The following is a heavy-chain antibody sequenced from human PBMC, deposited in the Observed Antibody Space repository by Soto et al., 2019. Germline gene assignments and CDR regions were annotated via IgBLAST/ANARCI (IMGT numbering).Heavy chain of an antibody. V-gene: IGHV1-8*01. Sequence: ASVKVSCKASGYTFTSYDINWVRQATGQGLGWMGWMNPNSGNTGYAQKFQGRVTMTRNTSISTAYMELSSLRSEDTAVYYCARVNRVVAAGTFYYGMDVWGQGTTVTVSS. CDR2: MNPNSGNT. D-gene: IGHD6-13*01. J-gene: IGHJ6*02. CDR1: GYTFTSYD. CDR3: ARVNRVVAAGTFYYGMDV.